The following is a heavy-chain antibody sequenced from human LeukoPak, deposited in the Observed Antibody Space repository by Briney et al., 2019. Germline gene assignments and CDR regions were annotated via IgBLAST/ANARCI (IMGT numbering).Heavy chain of an antibody. V-gene: IGHV1-2*02. Sequence: ASVKVSCKASGYTFTGYYMHWVRQAPGQGLEWMGWINPNSGGTNYAQKFQGRVTMTRDTSISTAYMELSRLRSDDTAVYYCARDPYFNYYDSSGPYDYWGQGTLVTVSS. CDR2: INPNSGGT. CDR3: ARDPYFNYYDSSGPYDY. CDR1: GYTFTGYY. J-gene: IGHJ4*02. D-gene: IGHD3-22*01.